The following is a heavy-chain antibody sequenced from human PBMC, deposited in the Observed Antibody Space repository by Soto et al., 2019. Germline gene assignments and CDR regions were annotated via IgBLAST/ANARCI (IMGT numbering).Heavy chain of an antibody. CDR3: ARGQHYDFWSGLNWFDP. V-gene: IGHV1-3*04. CDR1: GYTFTSYA. J-gene: IGHJ5*02. CDR2: VNTANGDT. Sequence: ASVKVSCKASGYTFTSYAIHWVRQAPGQRLEWMGWVNTANGDTKYSQNFQGRVTFSRDTSASTACMELSSLTSEDVAVYYCARGQHYDFWSGLNWFDPWGQGTLVTVSS. D-gene: IGHD3-3*01.